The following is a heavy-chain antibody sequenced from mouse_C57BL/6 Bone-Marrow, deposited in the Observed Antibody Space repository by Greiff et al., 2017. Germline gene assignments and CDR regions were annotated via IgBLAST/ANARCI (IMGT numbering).Heavy chain of an antibody. CDR1: GFTFSSYA. D-gene: IGHD1-1*01. CDR3: TRDYYGSSLYYFDY. V-gene: IGHV5-9-1*02. J-gene: IGHJ2*01. Sequence: VHLVESGEGLVKPGGSLKLSCAASGFTFSSYAMSWVRQTPEKRLEWVAYISSGGDYIYYADTVKGRFTISRDNARNTLYLQMSSLKSEDTAMYYCTRDYYGSSLYYFDYWGQGTTLTVSS. CDR2: ISSGGDYI.